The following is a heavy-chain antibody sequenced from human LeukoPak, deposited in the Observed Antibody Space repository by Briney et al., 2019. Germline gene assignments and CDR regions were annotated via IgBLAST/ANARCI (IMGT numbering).Heavy chain of an antibody. CDR1: GFSFRTYE. J-gene: IGHJ6*02. D-gene: IGHD5-18*01. CDR3: ARDPKGYGPSYYYGMDV. V-gene: IGHV3-48*03. CDR2: ISTSGSTI. Sequence: GGSLRLSCAASGFSFRTYEMTWVRQAPGKGLEWVSHISTSGSTINYADSVKGRFAISRDNSKNTLYLQMNSMRAEDTAVYYCARDPKGYGPSYYYGMDVWGQGTTVTVSS.